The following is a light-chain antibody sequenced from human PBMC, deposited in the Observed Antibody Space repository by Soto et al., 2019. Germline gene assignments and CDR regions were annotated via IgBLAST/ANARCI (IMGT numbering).Light chain of an antibody. J-gene: IGKJ1*01. V-gene: IGKV3-11*01. CDR1: QSVSSY. Sequence: EIVLTQSPATLSLSPGERATLSCRASQSVSSYLAWYQQKPGQAPRLLIYDASNRATGIPARFSGSGSGTDFTLTISSLEPEDVAVYYCQQRSNWPPWTFGPGTKVEI. CDR2: DAS. CDR3: QQRSNWPPWT.